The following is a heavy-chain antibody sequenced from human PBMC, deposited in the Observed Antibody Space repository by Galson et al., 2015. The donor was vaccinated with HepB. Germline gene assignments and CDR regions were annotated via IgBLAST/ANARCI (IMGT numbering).Heavy chain of an antibody. CDR3: AKATSNREGYWYFDL. CDR2: IDHDGGSP. V-gene: IGHV3-23*01. Sequence: SLRLSCAASGFTFSTYAMSWVRQTPGKGLQWVSSIDHDGGSPNYVDSVKGRFTISRDNSKNTLHLQMNSQRADDPAVYYCAKATSNREGYWYFDLWGRGTLVTASS. J-gene: IGHJ2*01. D-gene: IGHD5-24*01. CDR1: GFTFSTYA.